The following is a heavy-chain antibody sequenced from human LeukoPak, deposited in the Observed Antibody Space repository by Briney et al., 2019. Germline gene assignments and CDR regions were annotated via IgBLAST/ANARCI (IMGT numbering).Heavy chain of an antibody. Sequence: ASVKVSCKGSGYTFTGYYMHWVRQAPGQGGEWMGWISASNGNTNYAQKLQGRGTLTTETSTSTAYLDLRSLRLDDPAVVYCGRDGGTNGDYRWDGAVDIWGQGTMVTVSS. CDR2: ISASNGNT. D-gene: IGHD4-17*01. J-gene: IGHJ3*02. V-gene: IGHV1-18*04. CDR3: GRDGGTNGDYRWDGAVDI. CDR1: GYTFTGYY.